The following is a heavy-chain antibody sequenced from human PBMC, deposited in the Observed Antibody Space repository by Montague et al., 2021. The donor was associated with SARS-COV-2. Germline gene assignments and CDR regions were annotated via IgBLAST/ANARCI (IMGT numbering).Heavy chain of an antibody. CDR2: ISTSAYTT. CDR1: GFTFSYYD. CDR3: TRDYRSVVGDGLDI. D-gene: IGHD3-16*02. V-gene: IGHV3-48*03. J-gene: IGHJ3*02. Sequence: PLRLSCAASGFTFSYYDMNWVRQAPGKGPEWISYISTSAYTTSYAGSVKGRFTISRDNGKNSLYLQMNSLRVEDTAVYYCTRDYRSVVGDGLDIWGQGTKVTVSS.